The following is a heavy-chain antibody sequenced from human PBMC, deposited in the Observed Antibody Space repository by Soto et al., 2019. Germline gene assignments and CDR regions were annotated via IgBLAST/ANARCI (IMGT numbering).Heavy chain of an antibody. CDR3: ANLAWY. CDR2: ISWNSGSI. Sequence: EVQLVESGGGLVQPGRSLRLSCAASGFTFDDYAMHWVRQAPGKGLEWVSGISWNSGSIGYADSVKGRFTISRDNAKNSLYLQMNSLRAEDTALYYCANLAWYWGQGTLVTVSS. J-gene: IGHJ4*02. V-gene: IGHV3-9*01. CDR1: GFTFDDYA.